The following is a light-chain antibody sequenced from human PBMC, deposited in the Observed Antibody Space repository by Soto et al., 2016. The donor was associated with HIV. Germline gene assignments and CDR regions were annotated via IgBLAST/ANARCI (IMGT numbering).Light chain of an antibody. CDR1: QGIRSW. V-gene: IGKV1-12*01. CDR2: AAS. Sequence: DIQMTQSPSSVSASAGDRVTITCRASQGIRSWLAWYQQKPGKAPKLLIFAASSLQSGVPSRFSGSGSGTDFTLTISSLQPEDFATYYCQQANSFPFTFGLGPKWTSN. CDR3: QQANSFPFT. J-gene: IGKJ3*01.